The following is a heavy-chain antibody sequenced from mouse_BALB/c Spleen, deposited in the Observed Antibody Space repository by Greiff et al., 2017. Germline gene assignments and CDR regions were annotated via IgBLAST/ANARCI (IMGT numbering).Heavy chain of an antibody. Sequence: VQLQQSGAELAKPGASVKMSCKASGYTFTSYWMHWVKQRPGQGLEWIGYINPSTGYTEYNQKFKDKATLTADKSSSTAYMQLSSLTSEDSAVYYCARWRYNYFDYWGQGTTLTVSS. V-gene: IGHV1-7*01. CDR2: INPSTGYT. CDR3: ARWRYNYFDY. J-gene: IGHJ2*01. D-gene: IGHD2-14*01. CDR1: GYTFTSYW.